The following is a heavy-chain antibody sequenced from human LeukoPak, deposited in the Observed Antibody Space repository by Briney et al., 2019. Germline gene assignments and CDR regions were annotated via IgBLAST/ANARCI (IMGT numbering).Heavy chain of an antibody. V-gene: IGHV3-53*01. CDR2: IYSGGST. CDR3: AKREWLRFVWFDP. J-gene: IGHJ5*02. D-gene: IGHD5-12*01. CDR1: GFTVSSNY. Sequence: PGGSLRLSCAASGFTVSSNYMNWVRQAPGKGLEWVSVIYSGGSTYYADSVKGRFTISRDNSKNTLYLQMNSLRAEDTAVYYCAKREWLRFVWFDPWGQGTLVTVSS.